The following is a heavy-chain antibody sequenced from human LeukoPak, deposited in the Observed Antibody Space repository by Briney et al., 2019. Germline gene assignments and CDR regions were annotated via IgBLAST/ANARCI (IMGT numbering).Heavy chain of an antibody. CDR1: GGSFSGYY. Sequence: SETLSLTCAVYGGSFSGYYWSWIRQPPGKGLEWIGEINHSGSTNYNPSLKSRVTISVDTSKNQFSLKLSSVTAADTAVYYCARRTGWVDPWGQGTLVTVSS. CDR3: ARRTGWVDP. CDR2: INHSGST. V-gene: IGHV4-34*01. J-gene: IGHJ5*02.